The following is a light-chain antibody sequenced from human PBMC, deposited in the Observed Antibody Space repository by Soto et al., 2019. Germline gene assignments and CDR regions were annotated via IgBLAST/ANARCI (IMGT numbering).Light chain of an antibody. CDR1: SSDIGYHTY. Sequence: QSVLTQPASVSGSPGQSITISCTGTSSDIGYHTYVSWYQQHPGKAPKLLIYEVSSRPSGVSGRLSGSKSGNTASLTISGLQAEDEADYYCNSYSTTSSLYVFGAGTKVTVL. CDR2: EVS. V-gene: IGLV2-14*01. J-gene: IGLJ1*01. CDR3: NSYSTTSSLYV.